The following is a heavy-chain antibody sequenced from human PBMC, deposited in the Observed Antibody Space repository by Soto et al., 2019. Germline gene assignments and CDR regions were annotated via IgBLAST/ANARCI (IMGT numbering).Heavy chain of an antibody. D-gene: IGHD1-26*01. CDR1: GGSVSSGSYY. CDR2: IYYSGST. V-gene: IGHV4-61*01. J-gene: IGHJ4*02. Sequence: SETLSLTCTVSGGSVSSGSYYWSWIRQPPGKGLEWIGYIYYSGSTNYNPSLKSRVTISVDTSKNQFSLKLSSVTAADTAVYYCARAGVLVTKVDEWGQGTLVTVSS. CDR3: ARAGVLVTKVDE.